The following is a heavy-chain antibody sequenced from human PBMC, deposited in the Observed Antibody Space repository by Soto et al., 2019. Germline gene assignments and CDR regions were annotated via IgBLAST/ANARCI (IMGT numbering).Heavy chain of an antibody. Sequence: ASVKVSCKASGYTFTSYDINWVRQATGQGLEWMGWMNPNSGNTGYAQKFQGRVTMTRNTSISTAYMELSSLRPEDTAVYYCARIGYGSGSHYYWGQGTLVTVSS. CDR2: MNPNSGNT. CDR1: GYTFTSYD. J-gene: IGHJ4*02. D-gene: IGHD3-10*01. V-gene: IGHV1-8*01. CDR3: ARIGYGSGSHYY.